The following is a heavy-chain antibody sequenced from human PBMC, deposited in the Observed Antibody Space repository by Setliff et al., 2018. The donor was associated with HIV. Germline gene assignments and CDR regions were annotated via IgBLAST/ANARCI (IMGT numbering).Heavy chain of an antibody. D-gene: IGHD2-2*01. CDR2: ISYDGSDK. J-gene: IGHJ6*02. CDR3: AREVDPLVILGGLDV. Sequence: GGSLRLSCAASGFTFSIYAIHWVRQAPGKGLEWVAVISYDGSDKYYADSVKGRFTISRDNSKNTLYLQMNSLRTEDTAVYYCAREVDPLVILGGLDVWGQGTAVTVSS. CDR1: GFTFSIYA. V-gene: IGHV3-30*04.